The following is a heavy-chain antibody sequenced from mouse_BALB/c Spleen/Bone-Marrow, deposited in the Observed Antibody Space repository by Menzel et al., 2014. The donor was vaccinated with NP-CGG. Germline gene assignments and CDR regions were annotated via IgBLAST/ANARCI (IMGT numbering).Heavy chain of an antibody. Sequence: VKLMESGAELVKPGASVKLSCKAPGYTFTSYWMHWVKLRPGQGFEWIGEINPSNGGTNYNEKFKRKATLTVDKSSSTAYMQLSSLTSEDSAVYYCARRATTVVATDYWGQGTTLTVSS. J-gene: IGHJ2*01. CDR3: ARRATTVVATDY. D-gene: IGHD1-1*01. V-gene: IGHV1S81*02. CDR2: INPSNGGT. CDR1: GYTFTSYW.